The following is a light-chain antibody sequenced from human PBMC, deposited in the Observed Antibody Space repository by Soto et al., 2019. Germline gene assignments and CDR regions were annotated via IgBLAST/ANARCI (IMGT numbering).Light chain of an antibody. CDR1: QTICNN. V-gene: IGKV3-15*01. Sequence: EIVLTQSPATLSLSPGERVTLSCTATQTICNNLSWYLHRPVQAPRLLMYGASTRATAIPATYSGSASGTEFHPTLTGLHSGDCPVYYFQQYKGWQRTVGLGTNVDIK. CDR2: GAS. J-gene: IGKJ1*01. CDR3: QQYKGWQRT.